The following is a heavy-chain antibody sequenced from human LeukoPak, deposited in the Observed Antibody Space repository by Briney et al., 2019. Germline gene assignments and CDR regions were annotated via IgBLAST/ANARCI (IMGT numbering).Heavy chain of an antibody. V-gene: IGHV4-39*07. Sequence: PSKTLSLTCTVSGGSISSSSYYWGWIRQPPGKGLEWIGYIYHSGSTYYNPSLKSRVTISVDRSKNQFSLKLGSVTAADTAVYYCASIGYCSSTSCYTDYWGQGTLVTVSS. CDR3: ASIGYCSSTSCYTDY. D-gene: IGHD2-2*02. CDR1: GGSISSSSYY. CDR2: IYHSGST. J-gene: IGHJ4*02.